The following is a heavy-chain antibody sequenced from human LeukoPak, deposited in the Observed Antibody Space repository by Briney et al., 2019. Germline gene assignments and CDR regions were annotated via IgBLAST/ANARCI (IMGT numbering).Heavy chain of an antibody. CDR3: AGIIAVTP. CDR2: ISYDGSNK. CDR1: GFTFSSYA. V-gene: IGHV3-30-3*01. D-gene: IGHD6-19*01. Sequence: GGSLRLSCAASGFTFSSYAMHWVRQAPGKGLEWVAVISYDGSNKYYADSVKGRFTISRDNSKNTLYLQMNSLRAEDTAVYYCAGIIAVTPWGQGTLVTVSS. J-gene: IGHJ5*02.